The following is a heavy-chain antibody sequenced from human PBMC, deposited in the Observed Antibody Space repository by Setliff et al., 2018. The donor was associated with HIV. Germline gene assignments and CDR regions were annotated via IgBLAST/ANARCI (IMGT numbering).Heavy chain of an antibody. CDR1: GGSTRTSGYY. D-gene: IGHD3-10*01. V-gene: IGHV4-39*01. Sequence: SETLSLTCTVSGGSTRTSGYYWGWIRQPPGKGREWIGSIYSSGSTYYNPSLKSRVSISVDTSKNQFSLKLRSVTAADTAVYYCATSAESGFGIHWGVFNIWGQGTRVTVS. CDR2: IYSSGST. CDR3: ATSAESGFGIHWGVFNI. J-gene: IGHJ3*02.